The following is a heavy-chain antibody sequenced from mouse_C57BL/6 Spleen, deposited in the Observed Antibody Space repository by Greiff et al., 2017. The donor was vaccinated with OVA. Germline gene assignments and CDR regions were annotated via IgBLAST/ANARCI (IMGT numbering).Heavy chain of an antibody. V-gene: IGHV1-82*01. CDR3: ARSYYYAMDY. J-gene: IGHJ4*01. CDR1: GYAFSSSW. Sequence: QVQLQQSGPELVKPGASVKISCTASGYAFSSSWMNWVKQRPGKGLEWIGRIYPGDGDTNYNGKFKGKATLTADKSSSTAYMQLSSLTSEDSAVYFCARSYYYAMDYWGQGTSVTVSS. CDR2: IYPGDGDT.